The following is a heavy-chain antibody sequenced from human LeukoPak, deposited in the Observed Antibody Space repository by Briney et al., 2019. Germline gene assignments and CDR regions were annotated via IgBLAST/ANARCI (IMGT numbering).Heavy chain of an antibody. Sequence: PSETLSLTCAVYGGSFSGYYWSWIRQPPGKGLEWIGEINHSGSTNYNPSLKSRVTISVDTSKNQFSLKLSSVTAADTAVYYCARLHSSGWYVNWFDPWGQGTLVTVSS. V-gene: IGHV4-34*01. CDR1: GGSFSGYY. D-gene: IGHD6-19*01. CDR3: ARLHSSGWYVNWFDP. J-gene: IGHJ5*02. CDR2: INHSGST.